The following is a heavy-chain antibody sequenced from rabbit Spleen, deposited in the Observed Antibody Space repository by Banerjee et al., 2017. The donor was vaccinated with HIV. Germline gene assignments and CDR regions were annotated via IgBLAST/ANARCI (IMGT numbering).Heavy chain of an antibody. Sequence: QSLEESGGDMLKPGASPILTSTASGFSFSSGNDMCWVRQPPGKGLEWIVCVYAGSSGSIYYARWAEGRITFSETARTVTLQMTRLTAAVTTTYFCAGGSVGSFSTYSMDLWGPGTLVTVS. J-gene: IGHJ6*01. V-gene: IGHV1S40*01. CDR2: VYAGSSGSI. CDR1: GFSFSSGND. D-gene: IGHD4-2*01. CDR3: AGGSVGSFSTYSMDL.